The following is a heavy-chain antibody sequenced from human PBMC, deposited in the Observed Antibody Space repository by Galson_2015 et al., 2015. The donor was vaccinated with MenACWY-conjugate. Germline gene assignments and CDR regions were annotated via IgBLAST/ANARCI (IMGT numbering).Heavy chain of an antibody. J-gene: IGHJ4*02. CDR3: ARGRIGYSSGPLDF. D-gene: IGHD6-25*01. CDR2: MSYDGSNK. V-gene: IGHV3-30*01. Sequence: SLRLSCAASGFTFSSYTMHWVRQTPGKGLEWVALMSYDGSNKYYADSLKGRLTISRDNSKSTLYLQMDSLRAEDTAVYYCARGRIGYSSGPLDFWGQGALVTVSS. CDR1: GFTFSSYT.